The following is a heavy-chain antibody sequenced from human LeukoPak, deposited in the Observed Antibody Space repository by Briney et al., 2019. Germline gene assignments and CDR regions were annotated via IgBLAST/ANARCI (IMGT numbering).Heavy chain of an antibody. D-gene: IGHD1-26*01. J-gene: IGHJ3*02. CDR2: INPSGGRT. CDR3: ARVESWEHSGSSQDVFDM. Sequence: GASVKVSCKASGYTFTNYYMHWVRQAPGQGLEWMGIINPSGGRTSYAQKFQGRVTMTRDMSTSTVYMDLSSLTSEDTAVYYCARVESWEHSGSSQDVFDMWGQGTMVTVSS. CDR1: GYTFTNYY. V-gene: IGHV1-46*01.